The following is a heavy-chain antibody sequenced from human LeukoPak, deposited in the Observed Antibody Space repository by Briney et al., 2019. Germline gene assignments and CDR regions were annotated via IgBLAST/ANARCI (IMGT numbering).Heavy chain of an antibody. CDR1: GYTFTSYD. V-gene: IGHV1-8*03. D-gene: IGHD3-22*01. J-gene: IGHJ4*02. CDR2: MNPNSGNT. CDR3: ARGYYYDSSGYHFVAFDY. Sequence: ASVKVSCKASGYTFTSYDINWVRQATGQGLEWMGWMNPNSGNTGYAQKFQGRVTITRNTSISTSYVELSSLRSEDTAVYYCARGYYYDSSGYHFVAFDYWGQGTLVTVSS.